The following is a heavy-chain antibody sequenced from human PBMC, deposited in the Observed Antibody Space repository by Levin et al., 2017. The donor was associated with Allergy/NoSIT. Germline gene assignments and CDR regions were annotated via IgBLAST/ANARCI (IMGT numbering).Heavy chain of an antibody. CDR2: ISYDGSDK. CDR1: GFTFSSYA. CDR3: AKEGPGRDFDY. Sequence: HTGGSLRLSCAASGFTFSSYAMHWVRQAPGKGLEWVAFISYDGSDKYYAESVKGRFTISRDDSKTPLYLQMYSLRAEDTAAYYCAKEGPGRDFDYWGQGTLVAVAS. D-gene: IGHD1-14*01. V-gene: IGHV3-30*18. J-gene: IGHJ4*02.